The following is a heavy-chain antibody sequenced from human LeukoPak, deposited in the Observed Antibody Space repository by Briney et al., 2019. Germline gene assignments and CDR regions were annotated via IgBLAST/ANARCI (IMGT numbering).Heavy chain of an antibody. Sequence: GESLKISCKGSGYSFTSYWIGWVRQMPGKGLEWMGIIYPGDSDTRYSPSFQGQVTISADKSISTAYLQWSSLKASDTAMYYCARHRKNWNEDYYYYYMDVWGKGTTVTISS. D-gene: IGHD1-1*01. CDR2: IYPGDSDT. J-gene: IGHJ6*03. CDR1: GYSFTSYW. V-gene: IGHV5-51*01. CDR3: ARHRKNWNEDYYYYYMDV.